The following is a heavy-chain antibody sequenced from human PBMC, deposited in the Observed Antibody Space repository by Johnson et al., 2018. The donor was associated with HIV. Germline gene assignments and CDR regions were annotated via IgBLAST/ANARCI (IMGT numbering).Heavy chain of an antibody. D-gene: IGHD1-26*01. CDR1: GFTFSSYA. J-gene: IGHJ3*02. V-gene: IGHV3-30*02. CDR3: AKDRVGATSPQAQNAFDI. CDR2: IRYDGSNK. Sequence: VQLVESGGGVVQPGRSLRLSCAASGFTFSSYAMHWVRQAPGKGLEWVAFIRYDGSNKYYADSVKGRFTISRDNSKNTLYLQMNSLRAEDTAVYYCAKDRVGATSPQAQNAFDIWGQGTMVTVSS.